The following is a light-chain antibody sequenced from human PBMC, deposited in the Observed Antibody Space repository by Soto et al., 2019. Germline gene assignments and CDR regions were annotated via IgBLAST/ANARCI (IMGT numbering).Light chain of an antibody. Sequence: QTVVTQPPSVSAAPGQKVTISCSGSSSNIGNNYVSWYQQLPGTAPKLLIYDNNKRPSGIPDRFSGSKSGTSATLGITGLQTGDEADYYCGTWDSSLSAHVFGTGTKVTVL. V-gene: IGLV1-51*01. J-gene: IGLJ1*01. CDR3: GTWDSSLSAHV. CDR1: SSNIGNNY. CDR2: DNN.